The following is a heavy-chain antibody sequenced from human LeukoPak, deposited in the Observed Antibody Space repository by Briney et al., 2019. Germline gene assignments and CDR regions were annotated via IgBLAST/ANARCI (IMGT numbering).Heavy chain of an antibody. CDR3: AREWELKRYYYYMDV. CDR2: IYTSGST. CDR1: GGSISSGSYY. J-gene: IGHJ6*03. Sequence: SETLSLTCTVSGGSISSGSYYWSWIRQPAGTGLEWIGRIYTSGSTNYNPSLKSRVTISVDTSKNQFSLKLSSVTAADTAVYYCAREWELKRYYYYMDVWGKGTTVTVSS. V-gene: IGHV4-61*02. D-gene: IGHD1-26*01.